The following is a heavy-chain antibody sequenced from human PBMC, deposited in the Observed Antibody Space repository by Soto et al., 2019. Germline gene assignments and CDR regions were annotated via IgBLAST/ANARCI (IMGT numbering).Heavy chain of an antibody. CDR3: ARGLNFYGRGTLKFDY. CDR2: IYYSGST. CDR1: GGSMSGYY. J-gene: IGHJ4*02. Sequence: QVQLQESGPRLVKPSETLSLTCSFSGGSMSGYYWGWIRQPPWKGLEWIGHIYYSGSTNYNPSLKSRVTISVDTSKNQFSLNLKSVTAADTAVYYCARGLNFYGRGTLKFDYWGQGALVNVSS. V-gene: IGHV4-59*01. D-gene: IGHD3-10*01.